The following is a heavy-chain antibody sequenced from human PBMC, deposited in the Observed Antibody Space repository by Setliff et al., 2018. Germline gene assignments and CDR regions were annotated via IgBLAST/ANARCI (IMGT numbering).Heavy chain of an antibody. D-gene: IGHD2-8*02. V-gene: IGHV4-30-2*01. CDR1: GGSISSGGYS. CDR2: IYHSGST. CDR3: TVYNTGSSKDHY. Sequence: KSSETLSLTCAVSGGSISSGGYSWSWIRQPPGKGLEWIGYIYHSGSTYYNPSLKSRVTISVDRSKNQFSLKLSSVTAADTALYYCTVYNTGSSKDHYWGQGTPVTVSS. J-gene: IGHJ4*02.